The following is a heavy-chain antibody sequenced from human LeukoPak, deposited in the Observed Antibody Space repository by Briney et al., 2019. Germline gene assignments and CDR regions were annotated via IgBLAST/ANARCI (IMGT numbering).Heavy chain of an antibody. CDR3: AHRLGRYGRNEFDY. V-gene: IGHV2-5*02. Sequence: SGPTLVNPTQTLTLTCTFSGFSLNTGGVGVGWIRQPPGKALEWLAVIYWDDDKRYSPSLKSRLTITKDTSKNQVVLTMTNMDPVDTATYYCAHRLGRYGRNEFDYWGQGTLVTVSS. J-gene: IGHJ4*02. CDR1: GFSLNTGGVG. D-gene: IGHD1-14*01. CDR2: IYWDDDK.